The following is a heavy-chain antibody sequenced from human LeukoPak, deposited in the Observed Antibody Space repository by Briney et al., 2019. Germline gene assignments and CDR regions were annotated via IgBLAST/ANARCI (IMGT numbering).Heavy chain of an antibody. V-gene: IGHV4-39*01. CDR3: ARGTVLRFLEWPPYDAFDI. CDR1: GGSISSSCYY. CDR2: IYYSGST. Sequence: SETLSPTCTVSGGSISSSCYYWGWLRQPPGKGLEWIGSIYYSGSTYYNPFLKSRVTISVDTSKNQFSLKLSSVTAADTAVYYCARGTVLRFLEWPPYDAFDIWGQGTMVTVSS. D-gene: IGHD3-3*01. J-gene: IGHJ3*02.